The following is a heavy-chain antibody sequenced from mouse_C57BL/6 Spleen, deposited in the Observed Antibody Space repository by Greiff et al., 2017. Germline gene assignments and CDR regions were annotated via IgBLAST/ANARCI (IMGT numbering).Heavy chain of an antibody. CDR2: IWRGGST. CDR1: GFSLTSYG. CDR3: AKSSWDGVYFDY. V-gene: IGHV2-5*01. Sequence: VKLMESGPGLVQPSQSLSITCTVSGFSLTSYGVHWVRQSPGKGLEWLGVIWRGGSTDYNAAFMSRLSITKDNSKGQVFFTMNSLQADDTAIYYCAKSSWDGVYFDYWGQGTTLTVSS. J-gene: IGHJ2*01. D-gene: IGHD4-1*01.